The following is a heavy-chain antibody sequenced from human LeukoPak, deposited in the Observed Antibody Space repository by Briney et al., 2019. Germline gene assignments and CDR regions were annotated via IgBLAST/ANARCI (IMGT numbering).Heavy chain of an antibody. Sequence: ASVKVSCKASGYTFTSYGISWVRQAPGQGLEWMGWISAYNGNTNYAQKLQGRVTMTTDTSTSTAYMELRSLRSDDTAMYYCARASLGEAQAYYYYYMDVWGKGTTVTVSS. J-gene: IGHJ6*03. CDR3: ARASLGEAQAYYYYYMDV. CDR2: ISAYNGNT. CDR1: GYTFTSYG. D-gene: IGHD3-16*01. V-gene: IGHV1-18*01.